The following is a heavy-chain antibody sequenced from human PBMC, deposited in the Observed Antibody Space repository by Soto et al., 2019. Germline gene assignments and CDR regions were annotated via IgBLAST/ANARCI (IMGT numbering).Heavy chain of an antibody. CDR2: IYYSGTT. J-gene: IGHJ4*02. Sequence: TLSLTCTVSGGSISSSSYYWGWIRQPPGKGLEWIGSIYYSGTTYYNPSLNSRVTISVDTSKNQFSLKLSSVTAADTAVYYCARHRGYYDILTGYYTELNFDYWGQGTLVTVSS. CDR3: ARHRGYYDILTGYYTELNFDY. D-gene: IGHD3-9*01. V-gene: IGHV4-39*01. CDR1: GGSISSSSYY.